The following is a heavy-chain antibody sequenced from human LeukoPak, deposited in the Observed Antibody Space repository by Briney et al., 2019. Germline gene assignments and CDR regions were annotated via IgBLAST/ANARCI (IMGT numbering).Heavy chain of an antibody. D-gene: IGHD3-16*01. CDR2: INPSDGST. Sequence: ASVKVSCKASGYTFTSYYMHWVRQAPGQGLEWMGVINPSDGSTTYAQKLQGRVTMTRDTSTSTVYMELSSLRSEDTAVYYCARHQGAGEYPFDYWGQGTLATVSS. J-gene: IGHJ4*02. CDR3: ARHQGAGEYPFDY. CDR1: GYTFTSYY. V-gene: IGHV1-46*04.